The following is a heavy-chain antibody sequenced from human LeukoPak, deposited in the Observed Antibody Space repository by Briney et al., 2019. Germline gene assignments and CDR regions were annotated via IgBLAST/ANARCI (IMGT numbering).Heavy chain of an antibody. CDR3: AKNMVRGVIMSSSFDY. Sequence: GGSLRLSCAASGFTFSSYAMNWVRQAPGKGLQWISHISTSATSINYAGSVKGRFTISRDNARNSLFLQMNSLRAEDTAVYYCAKNMVRGVIMSSSFDYWGQGTLVTVSS. J-gene: IGHJ4*02. CDR1: GFTFSSYA. V-gene: IGHV3-48*03. D-gene: IGHD3-10*01. CDR2: ISTSATSI.